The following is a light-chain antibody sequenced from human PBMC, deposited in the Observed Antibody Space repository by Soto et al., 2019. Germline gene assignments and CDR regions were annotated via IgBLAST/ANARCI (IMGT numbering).Light chain of an antibody. V-gene: IGKV3-15*01. CDR2: DSS. Sequence: EIVMTQSPATLSVSPGERATLSCRANQNISKFLAWYHQRPVQAPRLLIYDSSTRSTGLPVRFSGSGSGTEFTLTSRVLEDDDVADYYLHQNKVWRTFGQGTKVDIK. CDR1: QNISKF. CDR3: HQNKVWRT. J-gene: IGKJ1*01.